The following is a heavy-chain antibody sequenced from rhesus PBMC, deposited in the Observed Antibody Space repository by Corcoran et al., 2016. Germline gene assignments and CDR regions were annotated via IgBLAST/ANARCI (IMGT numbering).Heavy chain of an antibody. CDR1: GGSISSSY. CDR3: ARVSVRLAFDF. D-gene: IGHD2-39*01. V-gene: IGHV4-169*01. Sequence: QLQLQESGPGLVKPSETLSVTCAVSGGSISSSYWSWIRQAPGKGLEWIGYIYGSGSSTNYNPTLKSRVTLSVDTYKNQLSLKLSSVTTADTAVYYCARVSVRLAFDFWGQGLRVTVSS. J-gene: IGHJ3*01. CDR2: IYGSGSST.